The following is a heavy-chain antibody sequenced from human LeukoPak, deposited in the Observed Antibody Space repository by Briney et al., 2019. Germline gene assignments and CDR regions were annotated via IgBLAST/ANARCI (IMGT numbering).Heavy chain of an antibody. V-gene: IGHV4-34*11. CDR1: GGSFSGYY. D-gene: IGHD3-10*01. Sequence: SETLSLTCAVYGGSFSGYYWGWIRQPPGKGLEWIGSIYYSGSTYYNPSLKSRVTMSVDTSKNQSSLKLSSVTAADTAVYYCARDLLHYYGSGSYRLFDPWGQGTLVTVSS. CDR3: ARDLLHYYGSGSYRLFDP. CDR2: IYYSGST. J-gene: IGHJ5*02.